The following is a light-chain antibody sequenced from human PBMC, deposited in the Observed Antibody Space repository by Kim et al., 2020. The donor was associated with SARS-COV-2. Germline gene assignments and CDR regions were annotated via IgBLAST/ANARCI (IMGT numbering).Light chain of an antibody. V-gene: IGKV1-39*01. Sequence: SASVGDRVTITCRASQSIAGYLNWYQQNPGKAPQLLIYAASNLESGVPSRFSGSGSGLDFTLTITSLQAEDFATFFCQQSYTTPYTFGQGTKLEI. CDR1: QSIAGY. CDR3: QQSYTTPYT. J-gene: IGKJ2*01. CDR2: AAS.